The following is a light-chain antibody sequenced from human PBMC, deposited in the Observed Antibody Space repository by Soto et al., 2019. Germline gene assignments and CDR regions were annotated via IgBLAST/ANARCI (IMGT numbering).Light chain of an antibody. V-gene: IGKV3-20*01. CDR3: PQYMSYS. CDR2: GAS. CDR1: ESVSGSY. J-gene: IGKJ1*01. Sequence: IVLTQSPGTLSLSSGERATLSCRASESVSGSYLAWYQQKPGQARRLLIFGASSRATGTPDRFSVSGSGTDFTLTISRMEPEDFATYYCPQYMSYSFCQGTKVDI.